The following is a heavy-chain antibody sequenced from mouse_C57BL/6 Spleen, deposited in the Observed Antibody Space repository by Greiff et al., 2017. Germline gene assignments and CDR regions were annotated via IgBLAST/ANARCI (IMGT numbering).Heavy chain of an antibody. CDR1: GFTFTDYY. CDR2: IRNKANGYTT. J-gene: IGHJ2*01. CDR3: ARYPPDGYTDY. D-gene: IGHD2-3*01. Sequence: EVQVVESGGGLVQPGGSLSLSCAASGFTFTDYYMSWVRQPPGKALEWLGFIRNKANGYTTEYSASVKGRFTISRDNSQSILYLQMNALRAEDSATYYCARYPPDGYTDYWGQGTTLTVSS. V-gene: IGHV7-3*01.